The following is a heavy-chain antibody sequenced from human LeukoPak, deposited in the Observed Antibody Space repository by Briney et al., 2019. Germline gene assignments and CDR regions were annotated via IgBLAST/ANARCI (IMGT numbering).Heavy chain of an antibody. J-gene: IGHJ4*02. V-gene: IGHV4-59*01. D-gene: IGHD2-15*01. CDR1: GGSISSYC. CDR2: IYDSGNT. CDR3: ATRSTGVAATFDS. Sequence: SETLSLTCTVSGGSISSYCWSWIRQPPGKGLEWIGYIYDSGNTNYNPSLKSRVTISVDTSKNQFSLKLSSVTAADTAVYYCATRSTGVAATFDSWGQGALVTVSS.